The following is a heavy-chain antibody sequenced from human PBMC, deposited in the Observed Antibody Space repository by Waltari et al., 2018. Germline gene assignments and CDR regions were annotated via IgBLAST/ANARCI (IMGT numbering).Heavy chain of an antibody. D-gene: IGHD3-10*01. CDR1: GYTLTELS. J-gene: IGHJ3*02. V-gene: IGHV1-24*01. Sequence: QVQLVQSGAEVKKPGASVKVSCKVSGYTLTELSMHWVRQAPGKGLEWMGGFDPEDGETIYAQKCQGRVTMTDDTSTDTAYMELSRLRSEDTAVYYCATDRLYGSGAFDIWGQGTMVTVSS. CDR2: FDPEDGET. CDR3: ATDRLYGSGAFDI.